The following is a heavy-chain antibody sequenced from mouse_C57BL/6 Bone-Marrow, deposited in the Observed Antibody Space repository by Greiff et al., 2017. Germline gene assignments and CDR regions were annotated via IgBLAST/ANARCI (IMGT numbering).Heavy chain of an antibody. Sequence: EVQLQQSGPELVKPGASVKISCKASGYTFTDYYMNWVKQSHGKSLEWIGAINPNDGGTSYNQKFKGKATLTVDKSSSTAYMELRSLTSEDSAVYYCRREGYSSCYYSMDDWGKGTSVTVSS. CDR2: INPNDGGT. V-gene: IGHV1-26*01. CDR3: RREGYSSCYYSMDD. D-gene: IGHD1-1*01. CDR1: GYTFTDYY. J-gene: IGHJ4*01.